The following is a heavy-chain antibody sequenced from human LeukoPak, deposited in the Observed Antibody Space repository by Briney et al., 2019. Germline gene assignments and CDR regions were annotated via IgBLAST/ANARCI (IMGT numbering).Heavy chain of an antibody. D-gene: IGHD3-10*01. Sequence: GGSLGLSCVTSGFSFSDHLMDWVRQAPGKGLEWVGRARDRPNGYTTEYAASVKGRFIISRDESKKSVYLQMSSLKTEDTAVYYCAKVEGAVIGGIIVTRLAYWGQGTPVTVSS. CDR2: ARDRPNGYTT. V-gene: IGHV3-72*01. CDR1: GFSFSDHL. J-gene: IGHJ4*02. CDR3: AKVEGAVIGGIIVTRLAY.